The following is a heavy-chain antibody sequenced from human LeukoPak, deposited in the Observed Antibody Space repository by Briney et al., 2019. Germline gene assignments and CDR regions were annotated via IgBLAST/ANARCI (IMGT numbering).Heavy chain of an antibody. D-gene: IGHD4/OR15-4a*01. J-gene: IGHJ4*02. CDR1: GFTFSNYW. V-gene: IGHV3-7*03. CDR3: ATGDYGVHGDY. CDR2: INQDGNKK. Sequence: GGSLRLSCAASGFTFSNYWMTWVRQAPGKGLEWVAHINQDGNKKYYVDSVKGRFTVFRDNAKNSLYLQMNSLRAEDTAVYYCATGDYGVHGDYWGQGILVTVSS.